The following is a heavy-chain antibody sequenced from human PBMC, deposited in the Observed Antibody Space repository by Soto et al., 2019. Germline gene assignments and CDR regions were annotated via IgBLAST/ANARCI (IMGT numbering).Heavy chain of an antibody. CDR1: GFSFSRYA. J-gene: IGHJ3*02. CDR3: ARQGYCSGGSCYISAFDI. V-gene: IGHV3-30-3*01. Sequence: PGGSLRLSCAASGFSFSRYAMHWVRQAPDQGLEWVAVISYDGSNKYYTDSVKRRFTISRDNSKNTLYLQMNSLRAEDTPVYYCARQGYCSGGSCYISAFDIWGQGTMVTV. CDR2: ISYDGSNK. D-gene: IGHD2-15*01.